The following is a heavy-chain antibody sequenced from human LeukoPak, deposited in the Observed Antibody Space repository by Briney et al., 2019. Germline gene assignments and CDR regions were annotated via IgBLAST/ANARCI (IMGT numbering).Heavy chain of an antibody. CDR1: GFTFDDYG. CDR2: INWNGGST. D-gene: IGHD3-10*01. J-gene: IGHJ6*03. CDR3: AKRGGSHAEFLRPYYYMDV. Sequence: PGGSLRLSCAASGFTFDDYGMSWVRQAPGKGLEWVSGINWNGGSTGYADSVKGRFTISRDNAKNSLYLQMNSLRAEDTAVYYCAKRGGSHAEFLRPYYYMDVWGKGTTVTVSS. V-gene: IGHV3-20*04.